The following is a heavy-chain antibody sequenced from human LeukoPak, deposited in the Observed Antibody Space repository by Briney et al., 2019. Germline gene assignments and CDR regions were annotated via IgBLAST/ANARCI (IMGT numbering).Heavy chain of an antibody. J-gene: IGHJ6*03. D-gene: IGHD6-13*01. V-gene: IGHV4-39*01. CDR2: IYYSGST. Sequence: SETLSLTCAVYGGSFSGYYWGWIRQPPGKGLEWIGSIYYSGSTYYNPSLKSRVTISVDTSKNQFSLKLNSVTAADTAVYYCARQSYSSSWYAGYYYYMDVWGKGTTVTISS. CDR1: GGSFSGYY. CDR3: ARQSYSSSWYAGYYYYMDV.